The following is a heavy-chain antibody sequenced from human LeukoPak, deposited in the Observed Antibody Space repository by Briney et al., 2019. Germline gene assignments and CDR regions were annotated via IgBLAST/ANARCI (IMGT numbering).Heavy chain of an antibody. D-gene: IGHD2-15*01. CDR2: INHSGST. Sequence: SETLSLTCAVYGGSFSGYYWSWIRQPPGEGLEWIGEINHSGSTNYNPSLKSRVTISVDTSKNQFFLKLSPVTAADTAVYYCARGARINCSGGSCYSDFDYWGQGTLVTVSS. J-gene: IGHJ4*02. CDR3: ARGARINCSGGSCYSDFDY. V-gene: IGHV4-34*01. CDR1: GGSFSGYY.